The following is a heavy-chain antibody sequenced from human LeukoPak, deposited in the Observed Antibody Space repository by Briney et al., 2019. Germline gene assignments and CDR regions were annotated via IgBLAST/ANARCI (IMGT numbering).Heavy chain of an antibody. Sequence: GSSVKVSCKASGGTFSSYAISWVRQAPGQGLEWMGGIIPIFGTANYAQKFQGRVTITTDESTSTAYMELSSLRSEDTAVYYCAREGLGFDWLSNHYFDYWGQGTLVTVSS. D-gene: IGHD3-9*01. J-gene: IGHJ4*02. CDR3: AREGLGFDWLSNHYFDY. V-gene: IGHV1-69*05. CDR2: IIPIFGTA. CDR1: GGTFSSYA.